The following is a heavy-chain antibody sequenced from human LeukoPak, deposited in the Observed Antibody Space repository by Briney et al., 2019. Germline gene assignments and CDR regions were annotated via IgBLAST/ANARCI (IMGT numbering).Heavy chain of an antibody. CDR1: GGTFSSYA. CDR2: IIPIFGTA. D-gene: IGHD3-3*01. J-gene: IGHJ4*02. CDR3: ARSPSTLGYYDFWSGYYGGGNHFVY. Sequence: SVKVSCKASGGTFSSYAISWVRQAPGQGLEWMGGIIPIFGTANYAQKFQGRVTITADESTSTAYMELSSLRSDDTAVYYCARSPSTLGYYDFWSGYYGGGNHFVYWGQGTLVTVSS. V-gene: IGHV1-69*01.